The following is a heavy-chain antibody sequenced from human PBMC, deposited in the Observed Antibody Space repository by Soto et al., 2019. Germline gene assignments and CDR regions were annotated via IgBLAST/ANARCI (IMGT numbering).Heavy chain of an antibody. CDR2: VYYNGRT. J-gene: IGHJ6*03. V-gene: IGHV4-31*03. D-gene: IGHD2-21*02. Sequence: QVHLQESGPGLVKPSQTLSLTCSVSGDSINSVGYYWYWIRQHPGEGLEYMGYVYYNGRTAYNPCLKCRISLPLDTSQNRVWLVLTAVTSAETAVYYFGRLAETAVSRDSDPHCKDGWGNGTSVTVS. CDR1: GDSINSVGYY. CDR3: GRLAETAVSRDSDPHCKDG.